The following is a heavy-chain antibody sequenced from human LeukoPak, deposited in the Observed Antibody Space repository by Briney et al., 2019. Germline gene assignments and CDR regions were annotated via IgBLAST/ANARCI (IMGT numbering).Heavy chain of an antibody. CDR1: GFTFSSYW. CDR3: ARGDRYDEYYFDY. D-gene: IGHD5-24*01. V-gene: IGHV3-7*01. J-gene: IGHJ4*02. CDR2: IKLDGSEK. Sequence: GGSLRLSCAASGFTFSSYWMTWVRQAPGKGLEWVANIKLDGSEKYYVDSVKGRFTISRDNTQNSLYLQMNSLRAEDTAVYHCARGDRYDEYYFDYWGQGTLVTVSS.